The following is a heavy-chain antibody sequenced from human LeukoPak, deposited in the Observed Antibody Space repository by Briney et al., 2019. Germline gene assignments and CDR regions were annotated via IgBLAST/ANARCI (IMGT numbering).Heavy chain of an antibody. D-gene: IGHD2-2*01. Sequence: ASVKVSCKASGYTFTSYGISWVRQTPGQGLEWMGWISAYNGNTNYAQKLQGRVTMTTDTSTSTAYMELRSLRSDDTAVYYCARDLGDCSSTSCFFGNNYYYMDVWGKGTTVTVSS. CDR2: ISAYNGNT. CDR1: GYTFTSYG. V-gene: IGHV1-18*01. J-gene: IGHJ6*03. CDR3: ARDLGDCSSTSCFFGNNYYYMDV.